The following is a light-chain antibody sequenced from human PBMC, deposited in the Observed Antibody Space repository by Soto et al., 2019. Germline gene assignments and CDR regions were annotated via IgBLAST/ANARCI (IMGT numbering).Light chain of an antibody. CDR2: DAS. J-gene: IGKJ4*01. V-gene: IGKV3-11*01. Sequence: EIVLIQSPATLSLSPGERATLSCRASQSVSSSLAWYQQNPGQAPRLLIFDASNRATGIPVRFSGSGSGTDFTPTVSSLEPEDFTVYYCQQHSHWPLTFGGGTRVEIK. CDR1: QSVSSS. CDR3: QQHSHWPLT.